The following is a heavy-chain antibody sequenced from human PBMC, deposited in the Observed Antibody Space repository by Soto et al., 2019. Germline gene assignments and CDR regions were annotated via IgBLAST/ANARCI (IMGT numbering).Heavy chain of an antibody. D-gene: IGHD6-13*01. J-gene: IGHJ4*02. V-gene: IGHV3-9*01. CDR3: AKDSIAAAGSHNY. CDR2: ISWNSGSV. Sequence: EVQLVESRGGLVQPGRSLRLSCAASGFTFDDYAMHWVRQAPGKGLEWVSGISWNSGSVGYADSVKGRFTISRDNAKNSLYLQMNSLRAEDTALYYCAKDSIAAAGSHNYWGQGTLVTVSS. CDR1: GFTFDDYA.